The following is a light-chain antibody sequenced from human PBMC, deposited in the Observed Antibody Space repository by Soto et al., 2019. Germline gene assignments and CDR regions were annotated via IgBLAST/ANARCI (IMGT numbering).Light chain of an antibody. CDR3: QQYNRYSWT. V-gene: IGKV1-5*01. CDR1: QSISSW. Sequence: DIQMTQSPSTLSASVGDRVTITCRASQSISSWLAWYQQKPWKAPKLLIYDASSLESGVPSRFSGSGSGTEFTLTISSLQPDDFATYYCQQYNRYSWTFGQGTNVEI. CDR2: DAS. J-gene: IGKJ1*01.